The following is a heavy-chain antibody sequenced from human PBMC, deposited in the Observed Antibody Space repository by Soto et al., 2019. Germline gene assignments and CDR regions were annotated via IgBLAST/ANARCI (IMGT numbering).Heavy chain of an antibody. CDR2: MNPNSGNT. CDR3: ARGGDSGYDLLSDY. D-gene: IGHD5-12*01. Sequence: ASVEVSCKASGYTFTSYDINWVRQATGQGLEWMGWMNPNSGNTGYAQKFQGRVTMTRNTSISTAYVELSSLRSEDTAVYYCARGGDSGYDLLSDYWGQGTLVTESS. CDR1: GYTFTSYD. V-gene: IGHV1-8*01. J-gene: IGHJ4*02.